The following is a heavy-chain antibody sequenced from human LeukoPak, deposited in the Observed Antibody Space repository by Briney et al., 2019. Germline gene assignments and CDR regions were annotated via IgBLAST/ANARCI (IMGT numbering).Heavy chain of an antibody. D-gene: IGHD6-13*01. CDR1: GGSISSGNYY. CDR2: ISIGGST. J-gene: IGHJ5*02. Sequence: PSQTLSLTCTVSGGSISSGNYYWGWIRQPAGKGLEWIGRISIGGSTNYNPSLKSRVTMSVDTSKNQFSLKLSSVTAADTAVYYCARDLAAAGNWFDPWGQGTLVTVSS. CDR3: ARDLAAAGNWFDP. V-gene: IGHV4-61*02.